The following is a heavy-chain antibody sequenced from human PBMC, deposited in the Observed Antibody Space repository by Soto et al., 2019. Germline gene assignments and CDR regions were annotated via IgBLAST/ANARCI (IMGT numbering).Heavy chain of an antibody. CDR2: ISGSGGST. Sequence: EVQLLESGGGLVQPGGSLRLSCAASGFTFSSYAMSWVRQAPGKGLEWVSAISGSGGSTYYADSVKGRFTISRDNCKITLYQQMIRLRAEDTAVYYCARRSSGWYFDYWGQGTLVTVSS. CDR1: GFTFSSYA. CDR3: ARRSSGWYFDY. D-gene: IGHD6-19*01. V-gene: IGHV3-23*01. J-gene: IGHJ4*02.